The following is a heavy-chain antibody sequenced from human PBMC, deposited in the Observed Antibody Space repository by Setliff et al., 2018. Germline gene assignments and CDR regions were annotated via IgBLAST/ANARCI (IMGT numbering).Heavy chain of an antibody. CDR1: GGTFSSYG. CDR2: TIPMFGTT. Sequence: SVKVSCKASGGTFSSYGISWVRQAPGQGLEWMGGTIPMFGTTNYARKFQGRVTIMTDESTSTAYMQLSSLGSGDTAVYYCVREGVDSRSSTDYRYYMDVWGKGTRSPS. CDR3: VREGVDSRSSTDYRYYMDV. V-gene: IGHV1-69*05. D-gene: IGHD3-22*01. J-gene: IGHJ6*03.